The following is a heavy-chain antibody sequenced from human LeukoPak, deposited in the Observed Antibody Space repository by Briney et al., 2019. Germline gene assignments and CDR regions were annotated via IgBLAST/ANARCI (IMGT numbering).Heavy chain of an antibody. V-gene: IGHV3-21*06. CDR1: GVGFRGYY. CDR3: ARGEQKATITGLDS. CDR2: ISSSSTYI. Sequence: PVWSLGLSCAASGVGFRGYYRYWRCHSQEKGLEWVSAISSSSTYIYYADSVKGRFTISRDNAENSLYLQMNGLRVEDTAVYFCARGEQKATITGLDSWGQGTLVTVSS. J-gene: IGHJ4*02. D-gene: IGHD5-24*01.